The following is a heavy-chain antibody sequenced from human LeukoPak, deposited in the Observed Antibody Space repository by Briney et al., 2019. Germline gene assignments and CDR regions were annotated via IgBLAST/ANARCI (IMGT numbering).Heavy chain of an antibody. CDR3: AKDAAGPEY. CDR2: ISAGGGST. CDR1: GFTFSSYG. J-gene: IGHJ4*02. D-gene: IGHD6-13*01. Sequence: GGSLRLSCAASGFTFSSYGMSWVRQAPGKGLFWVSGISAGGGSTYYADSVKGRFTISRDNSRNTLYLQMNSLSAEDTAVYYCAKDAAGPEYWGQGTLVTVSS. V-gene: IGHV3-23*01.